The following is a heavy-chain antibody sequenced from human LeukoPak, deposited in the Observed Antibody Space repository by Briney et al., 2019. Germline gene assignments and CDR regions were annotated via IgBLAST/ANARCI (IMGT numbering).Heavy chain of an antibody. CDR3: ARAWTGDY. V-gene: IGHV3-53*01. D-gene: IGHD3/OR15-3a*01. CDR2: IYPNGRT. CDR1: GFTFSSYA. J-gene: IGHJ4*02. Sequence: PGGSLRLSCAASGFTFSSYAMTWVRQAPGKGLDWVSIIYPNGRTYYADSVKGRFTISRDNSKNTLNLQMNSLRVEDTAVYYCARAWTGDYWGQGTLVTVSS.